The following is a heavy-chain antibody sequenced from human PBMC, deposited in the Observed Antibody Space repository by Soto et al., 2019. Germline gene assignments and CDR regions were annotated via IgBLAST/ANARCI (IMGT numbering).Heavy chain of an antibody. V-gene: IGHV3-74*01. D-gene: IGHD3-3*02. J-gene: IGHJ4*02. Sequence: EVQLVESGGGLVQPGGSLRLSCATSGFSFSGYWIHWVRQAPGKGLVWVSHINGDGSITNYADSVKGRFTISRDYAKNTLYLQMNSLRVEDPAVYYCARGGADIYGTQYDWGQGTLVTVSS. CDR2: INGDGSIT. CDR1: GFSFSGYW. CDR3: ARGGADIYGTQYD.